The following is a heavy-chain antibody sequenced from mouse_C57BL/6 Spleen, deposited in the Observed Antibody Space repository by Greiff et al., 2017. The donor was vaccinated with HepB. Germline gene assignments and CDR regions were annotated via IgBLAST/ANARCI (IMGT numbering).Heavy chain of an antibody. V-gene: IGHV1-7*01. D-gene: IGHD2-4*01. J-gene: IGHJ4*01. CDR3: AADYDGYYYAMDY. CDR2: INPSSGYT. CDR1: GYTFTSYW. Sequence: VKLVESGAELAKPGASVKLSCKASGYTFTSYWMHWVKQRPGQGLEWIGYINPSSGYTKYNQKFKDKATLTADKSSSTAYMQLSSLTYEDSAVYYCAADYDGYYYAMDYWGQGTSVTVSS.